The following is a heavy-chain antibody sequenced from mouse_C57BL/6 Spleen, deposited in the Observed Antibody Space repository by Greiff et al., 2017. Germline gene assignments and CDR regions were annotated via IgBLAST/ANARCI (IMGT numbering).Heavy chain of an antibody. CDR3: TRSEDGYYFDY. CDR1: GYTFTDYE. J-gene: IGHJ2*01. V-gene: IGHV1-15*01. CDR2: IDPETGGT. Sequence: QVQLQQSGAELVRPGASVTLSCKASGYTFTDYEMHWVKQTPVHGLEWIGAIDPETGGTAYNQKFKGKAILTADKSSSTAYMELRSLTSEDSAVYYCTRSEDGYYFDYWGQGTTLTGSS. D-gene: IGHD1-1*01.